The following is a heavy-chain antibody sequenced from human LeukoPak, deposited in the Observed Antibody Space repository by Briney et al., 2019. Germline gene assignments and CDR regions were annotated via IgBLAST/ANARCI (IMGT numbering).Heavy chain of an antibody. CDR1: VFTFSVYG. V-gene: IGHV3-30*02. J-gene: IGHJ6*03. CDR3: AKDSPFWSGSEHFYYMDV. D-gene: IGHD3-3*01. CDR2: IRSDGGNK. Sequence: GGSLRLSCAASVFTFSVYGMHWVRQAPGKGLEWVAFIRSDGGNKDYADSVKGRFTISRDDSKNTLYLQMHSLRAEDTAVYYCAKDSPFWSGSEHFYYMDVWGKGTTVTVSS.